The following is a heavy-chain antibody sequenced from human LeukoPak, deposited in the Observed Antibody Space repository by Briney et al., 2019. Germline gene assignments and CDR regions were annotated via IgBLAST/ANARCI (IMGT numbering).Heavy chain of an antibody. J-gene: IGHJ5*02. CDR2: ISANGRNT. V-gene: IGHV3-23*01. D-gene: IGHD3-3*01. CDR1: GFTSGDYG. Sequence: GGSLRLSCAASGFTSGDYGMGWVRQAPGKGLEWVSSISANGRNTYYADSVKGRFTMSRDSSNNMVYLQMNSLTAEDTAVYYCARDIRTLEDSKYYGWFDPWGQGTLVTVSS. CDR3: ARDIRTLEDSKYYGWFDP.